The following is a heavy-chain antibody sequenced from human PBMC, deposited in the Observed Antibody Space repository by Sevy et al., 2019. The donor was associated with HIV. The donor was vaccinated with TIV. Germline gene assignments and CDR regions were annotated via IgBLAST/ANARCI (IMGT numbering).Heavy chain of an antibody. CDR2: ISYDGSKK. CDR3: AKENYDVLTGSTNYALDM. J-gene: IGHJ3*02. V-gene: IGHV3-30*18. D-gene: IGHD3-9*01. CDR1: GFTFSSYG. Sequence: GGSLRLSCAASGFTFSSYGMHWVRQAPGKGLDWVAFISYDGSKKDYVESVKGRFTVYRDKSKNTLYLQMNSLRIEDTAVYFCAKENYDVLTGSTNYALDMWGQGTMVTVSS.